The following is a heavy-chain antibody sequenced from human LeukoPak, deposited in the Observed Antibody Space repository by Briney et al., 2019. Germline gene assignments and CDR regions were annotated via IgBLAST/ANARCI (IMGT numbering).Heavy chain of an antibody. D-gene: IGHD1-26*01. CDR1: GFTSSSYA. V-gene: IGHV3-23*01. Sequence: GGSLRLSCAAFGFTSSSYAMSWVRQAPGKGLEWVSAISGSGGSTYYADSVKGRFTISRDNSKNTLYLQMNSLRAEDTAVYYCAKNGIVGATEYWGQGTLVTVSS. J-gene: IGHJ4*02. CDR2: ISGSGGST. CDR3: AKNGIVGATEY.